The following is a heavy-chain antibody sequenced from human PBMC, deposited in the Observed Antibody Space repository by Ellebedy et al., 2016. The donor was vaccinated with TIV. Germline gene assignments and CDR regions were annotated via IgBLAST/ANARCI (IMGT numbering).Heavy chain of an antibody. Sequence: GESLKISCAASGFTVSSNFMTWVRQPPGKGLEWVSVLYGGGTTYYANSVKGRFTISSQKSKNSLDLQMNNLRVEDTAVYYCARATVTPILDYWGQGTLVTVSS. V-gene: IGHV3-53*04. J-gene: IGHJ4*02. CDR1: GFTVSSNF. CDR3: ARATVTPILDY. D-gene: IGHD4-17*01. CDR2: LYGGGTT.